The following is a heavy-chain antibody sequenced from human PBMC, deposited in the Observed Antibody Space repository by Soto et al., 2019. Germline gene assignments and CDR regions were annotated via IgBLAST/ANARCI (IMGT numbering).Heavy chain of an antibody. CDR3: ARDAGTGIPHY. J-gene: IGHJ4*02. CDR2: IYCSGST. CDR1: GGSISSYY. V-gene: IGHV4-59*01. Sequence: SETLSLTCTVSGGSISSYYWSWIRQPPGNGLEWIGYIYCSGSTNYNPSLKSRVTISVDTSKNQFSLKLSSVTAADTAVYYCARDAGTGIPHYWGKGTLVTVYS. D-gene: IGHD1-1*01.